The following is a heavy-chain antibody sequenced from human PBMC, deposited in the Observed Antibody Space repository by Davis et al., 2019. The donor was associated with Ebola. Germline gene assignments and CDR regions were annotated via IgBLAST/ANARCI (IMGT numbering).Heavy chain of an antibody. Sequence: GESLKISCAASGFTFSSYSMNWVRQAPGKGLEWVSSISSSSSYIYYADSVKGRFTISRDNARNSVYLQMTNLRVDDTAVYYCATDSPFDFWGQGTMVIVSS. J-gene: IGHJ3*01. V-gene: IGHV3-21*04. CDR1: GFTFSSYS. CDR2: ISSSSSYI. CDR3: ATDSPFDF.